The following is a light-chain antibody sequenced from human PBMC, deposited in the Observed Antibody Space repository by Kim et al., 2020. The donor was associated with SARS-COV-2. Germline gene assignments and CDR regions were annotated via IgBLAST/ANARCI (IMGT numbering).Light chain of an antibody. J-gene: IGKJ4*01. CDR1: QDISIH. Sequence: SSVGDRVTITCQASQDISIHLNWYQQKPGKAPNLLIYDASNLETGVPSRFSGSGSGTEFTFTVNSLQPEDVATYYCQQYDTLPLTFGGGTKVEIK. CDR3: QQYDTLPLT. CDR2: DAS. V-gene: IGKV1-33*01.